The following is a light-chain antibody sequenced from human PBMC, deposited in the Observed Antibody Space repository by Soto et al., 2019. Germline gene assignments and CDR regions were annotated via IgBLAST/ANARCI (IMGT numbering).Light chain of an antibody. CDR3: SSYTSSSTNV. V-gene: IGLV2-14*01. J-gene: IGLJ1*01. CDR1: SSDVGGYNY. Sequence: QSALTQPASVSGSPGQSITISCTGTSSDVGGYNYVSWYQQHPGKAPKLMIYDVSNRPSGVSNRGSGSKSGNTASLTISGLQSEDEADYYCSSYTSSSTNVFGTGTKVTVL. CDR2: DVS.